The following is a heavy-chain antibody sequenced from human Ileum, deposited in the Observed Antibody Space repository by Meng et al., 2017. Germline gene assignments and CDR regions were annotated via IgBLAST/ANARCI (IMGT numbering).Heavy chain of an antibody. CDR2: INPKSGAT. Sequence: QGRLVHAGAEANKPGASLKVPCKASGYTFTDYFVHWVRQAPGQGLEWMGRINPKSGATAYAQKFQGRVTVTSDTSISTAYLDLISLTSDDTALYYCVRSNIFGWNPRDHWGQGTLVTVSS. CDR3: VRSNIFGWNPRDH. CDR1: GYTFTDYF. D-gene: IGHD3-3*02. V-gene: IGHV1-2*06. J-gene: IGHJ4*02.